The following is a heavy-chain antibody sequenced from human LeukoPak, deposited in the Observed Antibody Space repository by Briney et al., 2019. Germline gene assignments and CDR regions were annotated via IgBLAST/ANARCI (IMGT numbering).Heavy chain of an antibody. Sequence: PSETLSLTCSVSGGSISGYYWSWIRQPPGKGLEWIGYMYYGGTTNYNPSLKNRVTISVDTSRNHVSLMLYSVTAADTAVYYCARQESSSWYGDWSDPWGQGILVTVSS. CDR1: GGSISGYY. CDR2: MYYGGTT. CDR3: ARQESSSWYGDWSDP. D-gene: IGHD6-13*01. V-gene: IGHV4-59*08. J-gene: IGHJ5*02.